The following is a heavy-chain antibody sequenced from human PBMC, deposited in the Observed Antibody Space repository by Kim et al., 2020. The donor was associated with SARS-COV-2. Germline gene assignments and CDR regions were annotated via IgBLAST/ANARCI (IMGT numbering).Heavy chain of an antibody. CDR2: IKPDGSEK. J-gene: IGHJ4*02. Sequence: GGSLRLSCEASGFTLSGHWMTWVRQAPGKGLEWVAHIKPDGSEKNYAESVKGRFTISRDNAEKSVSLQMNSLRVEDTAIYYCARGSVNLLVWGQGNLVTV. CDR3: ARGSVNLLV. V-gene: IGHV3-7*01. CDR1: GFTLSGHW.